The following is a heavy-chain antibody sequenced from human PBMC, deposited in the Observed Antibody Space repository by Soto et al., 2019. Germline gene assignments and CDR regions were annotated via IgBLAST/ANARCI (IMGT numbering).Heavy chain of an antibody. V-gene: IGHV3-23*01. Sequence: PGGSLRLSCAASGFTFSSYAMSWVRQAPGKGLEWVSAISGSGGSTYYADSVKGRFTISRDNSKNTLYLQMNSLRAEDTAVYYCARDQSSYGLKNWFDPWGQGTLVTVSS. D-gene: IGHD5-18*01. J-gene: IGHJ5*02. CDR1: GFTFSSYA. CDR3: ARDQSSYGLKNWFDP. CDR2: ISGSGGST.